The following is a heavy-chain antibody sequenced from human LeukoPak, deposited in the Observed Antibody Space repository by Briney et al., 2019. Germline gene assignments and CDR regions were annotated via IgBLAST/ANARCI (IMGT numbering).Heavy chain of an antibody. CDR2: IYYSGST. CDR3: ASQPYGSGRYYFDY. V-gene: IGHV4-39*01. Sequence: SETLSLTCAVYGGPFSGYYWGWIRQPPGKGLEWIGSIYYSGSTYYNPSLKSRVTISVDTSKNQFSLKLSSVTAADTAVYYCASQPYGSGRYYFDYWGQGTLVTVSS. J-gene: IGHJ4*02. D-gene: IGHD3-10*01. CDR1: GGPFSGYY.